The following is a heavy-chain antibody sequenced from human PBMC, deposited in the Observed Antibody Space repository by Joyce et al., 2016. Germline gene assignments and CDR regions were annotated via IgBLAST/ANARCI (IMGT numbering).Heavy chain of an antibody. CDR2: ISRSSRTI. D-gene: IGHD3-10*01. CDR1: GFIFCNYN. J-gene: IGHJ6*02. CDR3: ARKKYYGSGSYYKYYYYAMDV. Sequence: EVQLVESGGGLVQPGGSLRLSCAASGFIFCNYNMKWVRQAPWKGLEWVSHISRSSRTIYYADSVKGRFTISRDNAKNSLYLQMNSLRAEDTAVYYCARKKYYGSGSYYKYYYYAMDVWGQGTTVTVSS. V-gene: IGHV3-48*04.